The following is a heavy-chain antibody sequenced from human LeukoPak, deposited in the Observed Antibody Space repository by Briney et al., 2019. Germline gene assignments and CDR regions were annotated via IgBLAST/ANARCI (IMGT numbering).Heavy chain of an antibody. CDR3: ARGLYDGGSWFHFDS. CDR1: GDSISSTTYY. D-gene: IGHD6-13*01. J-gene: IGHJ4*02. Sequence: PSETLSLTCTVSGDSISSTTYYWAWIRQPPGKGLEWIGNIYFTGTTFYNPSLKSRVIMSIGTPKNHFSLDLNSVTAADMAVYYCARGLYDGGSWFHFDSWGQGTLVTVSS. V-gene: IGHV4-39*02. CDR2: IYFTGTT.